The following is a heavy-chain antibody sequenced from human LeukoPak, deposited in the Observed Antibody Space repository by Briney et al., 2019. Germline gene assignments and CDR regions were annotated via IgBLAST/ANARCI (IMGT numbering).Heavy chain of an antibody. CDR2: IIPIFGTA. Sequence: SVKVSCKASGGTFSSYAISWVRQAPGQGLEWMGGIIPIFGTANYAQKFQGRVTITTDESTSTAYMELSSLRSEDTAVYYCARETAPRYNWNSGNWFDPWGQGTPVTVSS. CDR3: ARETAPRYNWNSGNWFDP. V-gene: IGHV1-69*05. J-gene: IGHJ5*02. CDR1: GGTFSSYA. D-gene: IGHD1-7*01.